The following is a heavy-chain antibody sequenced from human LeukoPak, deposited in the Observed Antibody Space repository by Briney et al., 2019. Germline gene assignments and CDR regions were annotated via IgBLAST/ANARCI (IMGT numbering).Heavy chain of an antibody. CDR1: GYTFTSYY. J-gene: IGHJ1*01. CDR2: INPSGGST. D-gene: IGHD3-3*01. CDR3: ARDDAAYYDFWSGRGYFQH. V-gene: IGHV1-46*01. Sequence: GASVKVSCKASGYTFTSYYMHWVRQAPGQGLEWMGIINPSGGSTSYAQKFQGRVTMTRDTSTSTVYMELRSLRSDDTAVYYCARDDAAYYDFWSGRGYFQHWGQGTLVTVSS.